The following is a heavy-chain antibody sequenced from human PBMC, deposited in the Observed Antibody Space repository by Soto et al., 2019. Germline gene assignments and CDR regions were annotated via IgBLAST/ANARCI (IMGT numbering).Heavy chain of an antibody. CDR3: ATSPEYSSSWYFDY. CDR1: GYTLTELS. D-gene: IGHD6-13*01. Sequence: GASVKVSCKVSGYTLTELSMHWVRQAPGKGLEWMGGFDPEDGETIYAQKFQGRVTMTEDTSTDTAYMELSSLRSEDTAVYYCATSPEYSSSWYFDYWGQGTLVTVSS. CDR2: FDPEDGET. J-gene: IGHJ4*02. V-gene: IGHV1-24*01.